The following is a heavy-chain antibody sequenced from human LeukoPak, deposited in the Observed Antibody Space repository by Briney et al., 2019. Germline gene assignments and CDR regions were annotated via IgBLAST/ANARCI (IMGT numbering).Heavy chain of an antibody. D-gene: IGHD6-13*01. CDR1: GGSFSGYY. CDR2: INHSGST. CDR3: AREHGYTSSWYVDY. Sequence: KSSETLSLTCAVYGGSFSGYYWSWIRQPPGKGLEWIGEINHSGSTNYNPSLKSRVTISVDTSKNQFSLKLSSVTAADTAVYYCAREHGYTSSWYVDYWGQGRLVTVSS. J-gene: IGHJ4*02. V-gene: IGHV4-34*01.